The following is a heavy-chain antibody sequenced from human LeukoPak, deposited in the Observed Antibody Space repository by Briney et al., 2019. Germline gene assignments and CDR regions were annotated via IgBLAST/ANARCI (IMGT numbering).Heavy chain of an antibody. Sequence: GGSLRLSCATSGFTFSNYWMNWVRQAPGKGLEWVANVKQDGTEKYYVASVKGRFSISRDNAKNSLYLQMNSLRTEDTAVYYCATRYFDLWGRGTLVAVSS. CDR1: GFTFSNYW. CDR2: VKQDGTEK. V-gene: IGHV3-7*01. CDR3: ATRYFDL. J-gene: IGHJ2*01.